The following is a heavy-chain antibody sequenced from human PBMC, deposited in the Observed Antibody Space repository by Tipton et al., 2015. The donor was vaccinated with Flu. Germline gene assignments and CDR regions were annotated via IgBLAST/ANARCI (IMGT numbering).Heavy chain of an antibody. D-gene: IGHD5-12*01. Sequence: SLRLSCAASGFNFSGSAMHWVRQASGKGLEWVGRIRSKGKNYATAYGASVKGRFTISRDDSKNTAFLQMNSLKTEDTAVYYCIRSAYSLDDYWGQGTLVTVSS. CDR3: IRSAYSLDDY. V-gene: IGHV3-73*01. CDR1: GFNFSGSA. J-gene: IGHJ4*02. CDR2: IRSKGKNYAT.